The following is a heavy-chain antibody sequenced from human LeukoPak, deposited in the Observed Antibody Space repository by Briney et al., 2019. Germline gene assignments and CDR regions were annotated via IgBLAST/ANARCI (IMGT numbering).Heavy chain of an antibody. CDR1: GYTFTSYD. CDR3: ARGPGEDWSDAFDI. J-gene: IGHJ3*02. V-gene: IGHV1-8*01. Sequence: ASVKVSCKASGYTFTSYDINWVRQATGQGLEWMGWMNPNSGNTGYAQKFQGRVTMTRNTSISTAYMELSSLRSEDTAVYYCARGPGEDWSDAFDIWGQGTMVTVSS. CDR2: MNPNSGNT. D-gene: IGHD3/OR15-3a*01.